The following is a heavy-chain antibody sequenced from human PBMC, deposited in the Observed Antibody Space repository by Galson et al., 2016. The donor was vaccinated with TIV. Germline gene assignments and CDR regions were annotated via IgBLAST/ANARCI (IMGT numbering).Heavy chain of an antibody. J-gene: IGHJ5*02. CDR3: ARPPYCGGDCYKYDR. CDR2: INAGNGNT. CDR1: GFSFTTYA. V-gene: IGHV1-3*01. Sequence: SVKVSCKASGFSFTTYAMHWVRQAPGQRLEWMGWINAGNGNTKYSQKFQGRVTITRDTFASTAYMALSSLTSADTAVYYCARPPYCGGDCYKYDRWGQGTLVTVSS. D-gene: IGHD2-21*01.